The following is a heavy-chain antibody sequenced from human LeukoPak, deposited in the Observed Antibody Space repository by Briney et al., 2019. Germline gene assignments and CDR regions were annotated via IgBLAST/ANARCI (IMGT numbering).Heavy chain of an antibody. J-gene: IGHJ4*02. CDR3: ARDGTTELALYYFDY. Sequence: ASVKVSCKASGYTFTSYGISWVRQAPGQGLEWMGWISAYNGNTDYAPKLQGRVTMTTDTSTSTAYMELRSLRSDDTAVYYCARDGTTELALYYFDYWGQGTLVTVSS. CDR1: GYTFTSYG. D-gene: IGHD4-17*01. CDR2: ISAYNGNT. V-gene: IGHV1-18*01.